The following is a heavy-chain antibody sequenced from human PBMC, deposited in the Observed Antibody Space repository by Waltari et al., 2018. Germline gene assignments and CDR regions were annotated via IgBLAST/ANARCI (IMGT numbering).Heavy chain of an antibody. D-gene: IGHD3-22*01. V-gene: IGHV3-48*03. J-gene: IGHJ4*02. CDR1: GFTFSSYE. CDR2: ISSSGSTI. Sequence: EVQLVESGGGLVQPGGSLRLSCAASGFTFSSYEMNWVRQAPGKGLEWGSYISSSGSTIYYADSVKGRFTISRDNAKNSLYLQMNSLRAEDTAVYYCARSYYYDSSGYYFWGQGTLVTVSS. CDR3: ARSYYYDSSGYYF.